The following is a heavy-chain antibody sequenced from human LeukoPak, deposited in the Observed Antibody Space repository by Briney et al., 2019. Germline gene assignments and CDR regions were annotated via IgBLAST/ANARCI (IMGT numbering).Heavy chain of an antibody. CDR1: GGSISSSSYY. J-gene: IGHJ4*02. V-gene: IGHV4-61*05. CDR3: ASEMTDTAMVD. Sequence: SETLSLTCTVSGGSISSSSYYWGWIRQPPGKGLEWIGYIYYSGSTNYNPSLKSRVTISVDTSKNQFSLKLSSVTAADTAVYYCASEMTDTAMVDWGQGTLVTVSS. D-gene: IGHD5-18*01. CDR2: IYYSGST.